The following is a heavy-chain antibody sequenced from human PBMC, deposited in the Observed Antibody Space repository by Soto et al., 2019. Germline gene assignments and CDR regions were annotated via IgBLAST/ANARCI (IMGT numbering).Heavy chain of an antibody. CDR1: GFTFRKYG. D-gene: IGHD1-26*01. Sequence: QVYLVQSGGGVVQPGRSLRLSCAASGFTFRKYGMHWVRQAPGKGLEWVSVIWFDGSRTYYADSVKGRFTVSRDNSNSVLFLQMDNLRAEDTAIYYCARYNSGHSDYWGQGTLVTVSS. CDR2: IWFDGSRT. CDR3: ARYNSGHSDY. V-gene: IGHV3-33*01. J-gene: IGHJ4*02.